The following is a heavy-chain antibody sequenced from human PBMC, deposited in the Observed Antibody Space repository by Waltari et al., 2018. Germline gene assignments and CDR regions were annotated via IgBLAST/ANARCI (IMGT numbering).Heavy chain of an antibody. CDR1: GFTFSSYD. CDR3: ARDDSYGSKTDY. Sequence: EVQLVESGGGLVQPGGSLRLSCAASGFTFSSYDMNWVRQAPGKGLEWVSYISSSGSTIYYADSVKGRFTISRDNAKNSLYLQMNSLRAEDTAVYYCARDDSYGSKTDYWGQGTLVTVSS. J-gene: IGHJ4*02. V-gene: IGHV3-48*03. D-gene: IGHD5-18*01. CDR2: ISSSGSTI.